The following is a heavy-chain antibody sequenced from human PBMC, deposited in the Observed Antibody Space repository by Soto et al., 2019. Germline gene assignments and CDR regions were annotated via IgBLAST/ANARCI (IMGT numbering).Heavy chain of an antibody. Sequence: GGSLRLSCAASGFTFSSFALSWVRQAPGRGLEWVSAISGSGDGTDYADSVKGRFTISRDNSKNTLYLQMNSLRAEDTAVYYCAGPGYSSQDYWGQGALVTVSS. CDR2: ISGSGDGT. V-gene: IGHV3-23*01. J-gene: IGHJ4*02. CDR3: AGPGYSSQDY. CDR1: GFTFSSFA. D-gene: IGHD5-18*01.